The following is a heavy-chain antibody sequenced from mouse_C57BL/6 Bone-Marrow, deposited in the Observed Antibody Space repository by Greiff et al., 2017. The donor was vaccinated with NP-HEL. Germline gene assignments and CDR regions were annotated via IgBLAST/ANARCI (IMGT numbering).Heavy chain of an antibody. Sequence: VQLQQSGPELVKPGASVKISCKASGYTFTDYYINWVKQRPGQGLEWIGWIFPGSGSTYYNEKFKGKATLTVDKSSSTAYMLLSSLTSEDSAVYFCARRGWLRRRYYFDYWGQGTTLTVSS. CDR2: IFPGSGST. J-gene: IGHJ2*01. V-gene: IGHV1-75*01. CDR1: GYTFTDYY. D-gene: IGHD2-2*01. CDR3: ARRGWLRRRYYFDY.